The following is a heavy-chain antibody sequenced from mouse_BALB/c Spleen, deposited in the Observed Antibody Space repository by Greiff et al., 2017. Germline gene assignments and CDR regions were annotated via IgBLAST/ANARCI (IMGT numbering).Heavy chain of an antibody. Sequence: EVQLQQSGPGLVKPSQSLSLTCSVTGYSITSGYYWNWIRQFPGNKLEWMGYISYDGSNNYNPSLKNRISITRDTSKNQFFLKLNSVTTEDTATYYCARDLWITTVVEDWYFDVWGAGTTVTVSS. J-gene: IGHJ1*01. D-gene: IGHD1-1*01. CDR3: ARDLWITTVVEDWYFDV. CDR1: GYSITSGYY. CDR2: ISYDGSN. V-gene: IGHV3-6*02.